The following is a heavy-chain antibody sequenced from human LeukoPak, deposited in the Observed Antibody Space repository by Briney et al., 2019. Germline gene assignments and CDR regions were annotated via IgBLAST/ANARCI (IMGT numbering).Heavy chain of an antibody. CDR2: IYTGGST. J-gene: IGHJ5*02. Sequence: PSETLSLTCTVSGGSISSGSYYWSWIRQPAGKGLEWIGRIYTGGSTNYNPSLKSRVTISVGTSKNQFSLKLSSVTAADTAVYYCARRVACSSTSCYGSEFDPWGQGTLVTVSS. CDR3: ARRVACSSTSCYGSEFDP. D-gene: IGHD2-2*01. V-gene: IGHV4-61*02. CDR1: GGSISSGSYY.